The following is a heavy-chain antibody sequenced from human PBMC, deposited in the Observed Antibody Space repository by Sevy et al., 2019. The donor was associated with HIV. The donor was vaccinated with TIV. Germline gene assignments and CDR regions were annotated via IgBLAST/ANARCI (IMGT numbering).Heavy chain of an antibody. Sequence: GGSLRLSCAASGFTFSSYSLSSYSMNWVRQAPGKGLEWVSSISSGSSYIFYADSVKGRFTISRDNAKNSLYLQMNSLRAEDTAVYYCARDRGVGTSSYGMDVWGQGTAVTVSS. J-gene: IGHJ6*02. V-gene: IGHV3-21*01. CDR1: GFTFSSYSLSSYS. CDR2: ISSGSSYI. D-gene: IGHD1-26*01. CDR3: ARDRGVGTSSYGMDV.